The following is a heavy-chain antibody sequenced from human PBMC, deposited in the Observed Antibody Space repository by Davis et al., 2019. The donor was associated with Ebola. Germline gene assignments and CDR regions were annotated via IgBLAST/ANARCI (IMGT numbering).Heavy chain of an antibody. Sequence: GESLKLSRAASGFSFSYYYMSWIRQAPGKGLEWVSYISISSGFTNYADSVKGRFTISRDNAKNSLYLQMNSLRAKNTAVYYCSRGPRKMATTNFDYWGQGTLVTVSS. V-gene: IGHV3-11*05. J-gene: IGHJ4*02. CDR2: ISISSGFT. D-gene: IGHD5-24*01. CDR1: GFSFSYYY. CDR3: SRGPRKMATTNFDY.